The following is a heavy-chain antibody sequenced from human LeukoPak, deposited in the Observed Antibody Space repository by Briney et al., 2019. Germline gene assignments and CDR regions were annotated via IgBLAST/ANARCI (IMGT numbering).Heavy chain of an antibody. D-gene: IGHD6-19*01. CDR3: AKDLIKPQWLPGY. CDR1: GFTFSSYG. J-gene: IGHJ4*02. V-gene: IGHV3-30*02. Sequence: GGSLRLSCAASGFTFSSYGMHWVRQAPGKGLEWVAFIRYDGSNKYYADSVKGRFTISRDNSKNTLYLQMNSLRAEDTAVYYCAKDLIKPQWLPGYWGQGTLVTVSS. CDR2: IRYDGSNK.